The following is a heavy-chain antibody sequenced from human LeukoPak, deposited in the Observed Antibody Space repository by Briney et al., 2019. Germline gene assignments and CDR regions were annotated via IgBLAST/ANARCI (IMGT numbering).Heavy chain of an antibody. D-gene: IGHD5-18*01. J-gene: IGHJ4*02. CDR2: IIPILGIA. CDR1: GGTFSSYA. V-gene: IGHV1-69*04. CDR3: ARVKGDSYGYIFDY. Sequence: SVKVSCKASGGTFSSYAISWVRQAPGQGLEWMGRIIPILGIANYAQKFQGRVTITADKSTSPAYMELSSLRSEDTAVYYCARVKGDSYGYIFDYWGQGTLVTVSS.